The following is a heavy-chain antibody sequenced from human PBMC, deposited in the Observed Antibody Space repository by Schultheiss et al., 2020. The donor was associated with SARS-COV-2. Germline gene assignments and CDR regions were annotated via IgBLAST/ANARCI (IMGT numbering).Heavy chain of an antibody. Sequence: GESLKISCAASGFTFSSYAMSWVRQAPGKGLEWVSYISSSADTIYYADSVKGRFTISRDNAKNSLFLQMNSLRAEDTAVYYCANGAARPGHYYYGMDVWGQGTTVTVSS. J-gene: IGHJ6*02. CDR3: ANGAARPGHYYYGMDV. V-gene: IGHV3-48*03. CDR1: GFTFSSYA. D-gene: IGHD6-6*01. CDR2: ISSSADTI.